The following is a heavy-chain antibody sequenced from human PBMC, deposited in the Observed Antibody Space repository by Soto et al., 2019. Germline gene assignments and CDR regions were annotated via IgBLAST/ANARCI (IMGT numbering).Heavy chain of an antibody. Sequence: QVPLVQSGIEMKNPGASEKVSCKASGYAFTSFGISWVRQAPGQGLEWMRWTVANNGYTKYAQNLQGRVTLVTDTSTRTAYRELRSLIYDATAVYYCARCSGGTCYASYAFYIRGQGTMVTVST. V-gene: IGHV1-18*01. CDR3: ARCSGGTCYASYAFYI. J-gene: IGHJ3*02. CDR2: TVANNGYT. CDR1: GYAFTSFG. D-gene: IGHD2-15*01.